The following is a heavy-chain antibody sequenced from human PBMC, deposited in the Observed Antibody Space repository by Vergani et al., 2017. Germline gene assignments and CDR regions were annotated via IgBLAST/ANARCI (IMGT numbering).Heavy chain of an antibody. Sequence: QLQLQESGPGLVKPSETLSLTCTVSGGSISSSSYYWGWIRQPPGKGLEWIGSIYYSGSTYYNPSLKSRVTISVDTSKNQFSLKLISVTAADTAVYYCASPVSWYGRDYYYMDVWGKGTTVTVSS. CDR2: IYYSGST. D-gene: IGHD6-13*01. V-gene: IGHV4-39*01. CDR3: ASPVSWYGRDYYYMDV. CDR1: GGSISSSSYY. J-gene: IGHJ6*03.